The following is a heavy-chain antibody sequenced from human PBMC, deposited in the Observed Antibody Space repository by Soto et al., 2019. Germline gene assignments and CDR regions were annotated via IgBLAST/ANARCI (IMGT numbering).Heavy chain of an antibody. J-gene: IGHJ4*02. CDR2: IYYSGIT. CDR1: GDSISSGGYY. CDR3: ARAAATGHPVVPDY. V-gene: IGHV4-31*03. D-gene: IGHD2-15*01. Sequence: SETLSLTCTVSGDSISSGGYYWNWIRQHPGKGLEWIGYIYYSGITQYNPSLKSRVTISVDTSKHQISLKLSSVTAADTAVYYCARAAATGHPVVPDYWGQGTLVTVSS.